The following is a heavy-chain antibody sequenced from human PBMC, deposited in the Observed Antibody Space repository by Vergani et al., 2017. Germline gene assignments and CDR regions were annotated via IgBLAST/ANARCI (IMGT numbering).Heavy chain of an antibody. CDR2: IYSGGSST. D-gene: IGHD6-13*01. CDR3: AKEAANYFDY. Sequence: EVQLLESGGGLVQPGGSLRLSCAASGFTFSSYAMSWVRQAPGKGLEWVSVIYSGGSSTYYADSVKGRFTISRDNSKNTLYLQMNSLRAEDTAVYYCAKEAANYFDYWGQGTLVTVSS. J-gene: IGHJ4*02. CDR1: GFTFSSYA. V-gene: IGHV3-23*03.